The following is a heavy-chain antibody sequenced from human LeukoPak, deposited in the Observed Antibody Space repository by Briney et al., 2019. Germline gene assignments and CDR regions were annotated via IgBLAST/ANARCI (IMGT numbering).Heavy chain of an antibody. CDR1: GYSISSGYY. V-gene: IGHV4-38-2*02. D-gene: IGHD6-13*01. J-gene: IGHJ4*02. Sequence: PSETLSLTCTVSGYSISSGYYWGWIRQPPGKGLEWIGSIYHSGSTYYNPSLKSRATISVDTSKNQFSLKLSSVTAADTAVYYCARHEQQLVTGIDYWGQGTLVTVSS. CDR3: ARHEQQLVTGIDY. CDR2: IYHSGST.